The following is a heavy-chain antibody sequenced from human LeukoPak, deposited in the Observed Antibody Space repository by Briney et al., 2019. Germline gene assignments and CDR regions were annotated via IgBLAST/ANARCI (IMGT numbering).Heavy chain of an antibody. CDR3: ARVEYYGSGSYSWFDP. J-gene: IGHJ5*02. CDR1: GYTFTSYY. CDR2: INPSGGST. D-gene: IGHD3-10*01. Sequence: ASVKVSCKASGYTFTSYYMHWVRQAPGQGLEWMGIINPSGGSTSYAQKFQGRATMTRDMSTSTVYMELSSLRSEDTAVYYCARVEYYGSGSYSWFDPWGQGTLATVSS. V-gene: IGHV1-46*01.